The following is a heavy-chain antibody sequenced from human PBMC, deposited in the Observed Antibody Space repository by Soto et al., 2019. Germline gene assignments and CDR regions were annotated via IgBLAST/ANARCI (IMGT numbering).Heavy chain of an antibody. CDR2: IKNSGSST. CDR1: GFTFSSYA. D-gene: IGHD6-19*01. V-gene: IGHV3-64D*08. J-gene: IGHJ4*01. CDR3: AVVAGSYYFDS. Sequence: GSLRLSCSASGFTFSSYAMHWVRQAPGKGLEYVSAIKNSGSSTNYADSVKGRFTVSRDNSKNTLYLQMSSLRSEDTAVYYCAVVAGSYYFDSWGHGTLVTVSS.